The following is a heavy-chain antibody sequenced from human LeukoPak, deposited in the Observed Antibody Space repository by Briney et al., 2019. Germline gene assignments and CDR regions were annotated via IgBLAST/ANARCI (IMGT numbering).Heavy chain of an antibody. Sequence: TGGSLRLSCAASGFTFSDCYMSWFRQAPGKGLEWLSYISSSGSTIYYEDSVKGRFTISRDNAKNSVYLQMHSLRAEDTAVYYCARGDVKTPMVFEYYLDYWGQGALVTVSS. J-gene: IGHJ4*02. CDR3: ARGDVKTPMVFEYYLDY. CDR2: ISSSGSTI. CDR1: GFTFSDCY. D-gene: IGHD5-18*01. V-gene: IGHV3-11*01.